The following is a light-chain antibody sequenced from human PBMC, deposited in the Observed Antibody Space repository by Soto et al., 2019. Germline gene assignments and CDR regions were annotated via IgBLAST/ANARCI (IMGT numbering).Light chain of an antibody. J-gene: IGLJ1*01. V-gene: IGLV2-8*01. CDR3: SSYAGSSNV. CDR2: EVN. Sequence: QSALTQPPSASGSPGQSVAISCTGTSSDVGGYNYVSWYQQHPGKAPKLMIYEVNKRPSGVPDRFSGSKSGNTASLTVCGLQAEDEADYYCSSYAGSSNVFGTGTKLTVL. CDR1: SSDVGGYNY.